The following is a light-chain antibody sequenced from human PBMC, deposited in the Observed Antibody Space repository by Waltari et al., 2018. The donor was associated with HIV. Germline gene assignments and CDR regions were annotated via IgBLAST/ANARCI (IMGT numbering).Light chain of an antibody. CDR2: EVT. J-gene: IGLJ1*01. CDR1: SSNVGSDDL. V-gene: IGLV2-23*02. CDR3: CSCPRSGIRYV. Sequence: QSALTQPASVSGSPGQSITISCPGTSSNVGSDDLVSGYQQHPGEAPKLIIYEVTKRPSGVSNRFSGSKSGNTASLTISGLQAEDEADYYRCSCPRSGIRYVFGTGTNVTVL.